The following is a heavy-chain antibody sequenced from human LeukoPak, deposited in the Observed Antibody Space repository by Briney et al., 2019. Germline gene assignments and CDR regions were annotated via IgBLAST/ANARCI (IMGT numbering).Heavy chain of an antibody. V-gene: IGHV4-59*01. J-gene: IGHJ4*02. CDR3: ARGGRYASPIGY. Sequence: SETLSLTCTVSGGSISTYYWSWIRQPPGKGLEWIGYIYHSGSTNYNPSLKSRVTISVDTSKNQFSLKLSSVTAADTAVYYCARGGRYASPIGYWGQGALVTVSS. CDR1: GGSISTYY. D-gene: IGHD5-12*01. CDR2: IYHSGST.